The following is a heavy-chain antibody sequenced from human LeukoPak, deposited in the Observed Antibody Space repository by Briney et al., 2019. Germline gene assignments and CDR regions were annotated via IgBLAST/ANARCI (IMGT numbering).Heavy chain of an antibody. Sequence: ASVKVSCKASGYTFTYRYLHWVRQAPGQALEWMGWITPFNGNTNYAQKFQDRVIITRDRSMSTAYMELSSLRSEDTAMYYCALSGGYDFWSGYSYYGMDVWGQGTTVTVSS. V-gene: IGHV1-45*02. J-gene: IGHJ6*02. D-gene: IGHD3-3*01. CDR1: GYTFTYRY. CDR3: ALSGGYDFWSGYSYYGMDV. CDR2: ITPFNGNT.